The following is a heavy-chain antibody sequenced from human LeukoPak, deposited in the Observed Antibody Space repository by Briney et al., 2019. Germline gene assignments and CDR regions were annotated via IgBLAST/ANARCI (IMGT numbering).Heavy chain of an antibody. V-gene: IGHV4-59*08. D-gene: IGHD5-24*01. Sequence: SSETLSLTCTVSGGSISSYYWSWIRQPPGKGLEWIGYIYYSGSTNYNPSLKSRVTISVDTSKNQFSLKLSSVTAADTAVYYCARQHTIDYFDYWGQGTLVTVSS. CDR3: ARQHTIDYFDY. J-gene: IGHJ4*02. CDR2: IYYSGST. CDR1: GGSISSYY.